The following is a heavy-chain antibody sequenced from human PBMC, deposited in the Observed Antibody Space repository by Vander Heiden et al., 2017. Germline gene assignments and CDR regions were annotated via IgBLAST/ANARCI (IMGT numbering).Heavy chain of an antibody. D-gene: IGHD2-8*01. J-gene: IGHJ4*02. CDR3: AREGICSDGVCSLDY. Sequence: EVQLVESGGGLVQPGGSLRLSCAASGCIFSSYDMHWVRQATGKGLEWVSAIGTAGDTYYPGSVKGRFTISRENAKNSLYLQMNSLRVGDTALYFCAREGICSDGVCSLDYWGQGTLVTVSS. CDR1: GCIFSSYD. V-gene: IGHV3-13*01. CDR2: IGTAGDT.